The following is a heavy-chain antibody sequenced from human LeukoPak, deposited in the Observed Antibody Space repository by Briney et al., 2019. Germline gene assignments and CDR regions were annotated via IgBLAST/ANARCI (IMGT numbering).Heavy chain of an antibody. CDR2: ISGSGGST. Sequence: GGSLTLSCPASGFTFSSYAMSWVRQAPGKGLDCVSAISGSGGSTYYADSVKGRFTISRDNSKNTLYLQMNSLRAEDTAVYYCAKEQTRSGFDYWGQGTLVTVSS. J-gene: IGHJ4*02. CDR3: AKEQTRSGFDY. D-gene: IGHD3-3*01. CDR1: GFTFSSYA. V-gene: IGHV3-23*01.